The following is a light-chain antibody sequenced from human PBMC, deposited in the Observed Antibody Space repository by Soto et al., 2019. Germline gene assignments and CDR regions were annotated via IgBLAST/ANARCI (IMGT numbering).Light chain of an antibody. Sequence: QSVLTQPASVSRSPGQSITISCTGTSSDVGGYNYVSWYQQHPGKAPKLIIFEVSYRPSGISNRFSASKSGDTASLTISGLQADDEADYYCCSYTDSRTHIFGSGTKVTVL. V-gene: IGLV2-14*01. CDR3: CSYTDSRTHI. CDR1: SSDVGGYNY. CDR2: EVS. J-gene: IGLJ1*01.